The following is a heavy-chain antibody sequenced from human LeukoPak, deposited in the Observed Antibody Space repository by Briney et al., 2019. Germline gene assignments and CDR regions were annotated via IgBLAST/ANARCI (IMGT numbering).Heavy chain of an antibody. Sequence: GGSLRLSCAASGFTFSSYSMNWVRQAPGKGLEWVSSIGTSSSTHIYYADSVKGRFTISSDNAKNSLSLQMNSLRGEDTAVYYCAREGPVDCSSTSCYADYWGQGTLVTVSS. D-gene: IGHD2-2*01. J-gene: IGHJ4*02. CDR1: GFTFSSYS. CDR2: IGTSSSTHI. V-gene: IGHV3-21*01. CDR3: AREGPVDCSSTSCYADY.